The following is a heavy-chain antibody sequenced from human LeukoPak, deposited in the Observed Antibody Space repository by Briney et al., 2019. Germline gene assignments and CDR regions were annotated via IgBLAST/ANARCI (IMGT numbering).Heavy chain of an antibody. CDR3: ARDMGIIPYYYYYMDV. CDR1: GFTFSTYT. Sequence: GGSLRLSCAASGFTFSTYTINWVRQAPGKGLEWVSSIGTSTSSIYYADSVKGRFTISRDNAENSLYLQMNSLRAEDTAVYYCARDMGIIPYYYYYMDVWGKGITVTVSS. D-gene: IGHD7-27*01. CDR2: IGTSTSSI. V-gene: IGHV3-21*01. J-gene: IGHJ6*03.